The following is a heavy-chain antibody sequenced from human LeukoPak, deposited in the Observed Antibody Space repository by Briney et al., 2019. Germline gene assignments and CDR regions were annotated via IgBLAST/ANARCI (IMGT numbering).Heavy chain of an antibody. D-gene: IGHD3-16*02. J-gene: IGHJ3*02. Sequence: PSETLSLTCTVSGGSISSYYWSWIRRPPGKGLEWIGHIYYSGSTNYNPSLKSRVTISVDTSKNQFSLKLSSVTAADTAVYYCASYQVPEGAFDIWGQGTMVTVSS. CDR1: GGSISSYY. V-gene: IGHV4-59*01. CDR3: ASYQVPEGAFDI. CDR2: IYYSGST.